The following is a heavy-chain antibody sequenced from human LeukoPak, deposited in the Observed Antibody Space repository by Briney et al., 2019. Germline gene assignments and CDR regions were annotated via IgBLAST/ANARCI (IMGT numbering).Heavy chain of an antibody. D-gene: IGHD5-24*01. J-gene: IGHJ4*02. Sequence: GESLKISCKGSGYRFTSYWIGWVRQMPGKGLEWMGTIHPGDSDTRYSPSFEGQVTISADKSISTAYLQWSSLKASDTAMYYCVRLDRVGYNLVDYWGQGTLVTVSS. CDR1: GYRFTSYW. V-gene: IGHV5-51*01. CDR3: VRLDRVGYNLVDY. CDR2: IHPGDSDT.